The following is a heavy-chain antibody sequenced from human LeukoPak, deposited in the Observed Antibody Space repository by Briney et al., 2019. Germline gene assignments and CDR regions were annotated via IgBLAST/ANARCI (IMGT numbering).Heavy chain of an antibody. CDR2: ISSSSSYI. Sequence: GGSLRLSCAASGFTFSSYSMNWVRQAPGKGLEWVSSISSSSSYIYYADSVKGRFTISRDNAQNSLYLQMNSLRAEDTAVYYCARDDIAVATCFDYWGQGTLVTVSS. CDR1: GFTFSSYS. D-gene: IGHD6-19*01. J-gene: IGHJ4*02. V-gene: IGHV3-21*01. CDR3: ARDDIAVATCFDY.